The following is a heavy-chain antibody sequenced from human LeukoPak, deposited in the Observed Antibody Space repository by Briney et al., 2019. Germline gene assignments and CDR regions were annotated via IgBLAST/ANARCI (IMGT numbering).Heavy chain of an antibody. J-gene: IGHJ4*02. CDR1: GGSISSGGYY. CDR3: ARSSGSYYYFDY. Sequence: SETLSLTSTVSGGSISSGGYYWSWIRQHPGKGLEWIGYIYYSGSTYHNPSLKSRVTISVDTSKNQFSLKLSSVTAADTAVYYCARSSGSYYYFDYWGQGTLVTVSS. V-gene: IGHV4-31*03. CDR2: IYYSGST. D-gene: IGHD1-26*01.